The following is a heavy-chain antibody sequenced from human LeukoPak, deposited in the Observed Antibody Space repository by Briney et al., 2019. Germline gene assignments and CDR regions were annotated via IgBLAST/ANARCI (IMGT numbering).Heavy chain of an antibody. J-gene: IGHJ4*02. V-gene: IGHV1-2*02. CDR2: INPNSGGT. D-gene: IGHD1-26*01. CDR1: GYTFTGYY. CDR3: ARSWAPWELLPTSFDY. Sequence: ASVKVSCKASGYTFTGYYMHWVRQAPGQGLEWMGWINPNSGGTNYAQKFQGRVTITTDESTSTAYMELSSLRSEDTAVYYCARSWAPWELLPTSFDYWGQGTLVTVSS.